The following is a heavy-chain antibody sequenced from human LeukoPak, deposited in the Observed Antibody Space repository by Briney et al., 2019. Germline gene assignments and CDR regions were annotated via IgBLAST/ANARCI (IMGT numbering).Heavy chain of an antibody. CDR3: ARGRRITMVRGVIISDY. J-gene: IGHJ4*02. V-gene: IGHV4-34*01. CDR1: GGSFSGYY. CDR2: INHSGST. D-gene: IGHD3-10*01. Sequence: PSETLSLTCAVYGGSFSGYYWSWIRQPPGKGLEWIGEINHSGSTNYNPSLKSRVTISVDTSKNQFSLKLSSVTAADTAVYYCARGRRITMVRGVIISDYWGQGTLVTVSS.